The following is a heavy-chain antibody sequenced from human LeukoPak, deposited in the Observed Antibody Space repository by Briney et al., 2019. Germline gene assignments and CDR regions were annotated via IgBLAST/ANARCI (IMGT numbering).Heavy chain of an antibody. Sequence: PGRSLRLSCAASGFTFSSYGMHWVRQAPGKGLEWVAVISYDGSNKYYADSVKGRFTISRDNSKNTLYLQMNSLRAEDTAVYYCAKDIIQLGESPEPHDAFDIWGQGTMVTVSS. V-gene: IGHV3-30*18. J-gene: IGHJ3*02. CDR1: GFTFSSYG. D-gene: IGHD3-16*01. CDR2: ISYDGSNK. CDR3: AKDIIQLGESPEPHDAFDI.